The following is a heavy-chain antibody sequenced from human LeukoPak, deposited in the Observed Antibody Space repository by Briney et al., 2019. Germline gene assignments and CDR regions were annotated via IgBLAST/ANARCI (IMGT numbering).Heavy chain of an antibody. CDR2: ISSSSSYI. Sequence: GGSLRLPCAASGFTFSSYSMNWVRQAPGKGLEWVSSISSSSSYIYYADSVKGRFTISRDNAKNSLYLQMNSLRAEDTAVYYCARVRVELAAAAGDWGQGTLVTVSS. CDR3: ARVRVELAAAAGD. J-gene: IGHJ4*02. CDR1: GFTFSSYS. V-gene: IGHV3-21*01. D-gene: IGHD6-13*01.